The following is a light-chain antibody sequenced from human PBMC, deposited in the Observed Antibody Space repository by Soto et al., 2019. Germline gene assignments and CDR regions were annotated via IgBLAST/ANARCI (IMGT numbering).Light chain of an antibody. CDR3: SSKRSSDTLYV. CDR1: SSDVGAYNY. Sequence: QAALTQPPSASGSLGQSVTNSCTGTSSDVGAYNYVSWYQQHPGKAPKLIIYEVTYRPSGVSARFYGSKSGNTASLTVSGLQAEDEADYQCSSKRSSDTLYVFGTGTKVTVL. CDR2: EVT. J-gene: IGLJ1*01. V-gene: IGLV2-14*01.